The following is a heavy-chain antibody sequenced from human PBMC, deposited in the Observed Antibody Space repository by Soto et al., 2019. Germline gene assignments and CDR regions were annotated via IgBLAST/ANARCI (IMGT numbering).Heavy chain of an antibody. CDR3: AKATATGGGAFDI. Sequence: PGGSRRRSCAASGFICSSYDMSWVRQAPGKGLEWVSTILVDGRTFYVDSVKGRFTISRDNSKNTVYLQMNSLTAGDTALYYCAKATATGGGAFDICGQGTMVTVSS. D-gene: IGHD2-8*02. CDR2: ILVDGRT. V-gene: IGHV3-23*01. CDR1: GFICSSYD. J-gene: IGHJ3*02.